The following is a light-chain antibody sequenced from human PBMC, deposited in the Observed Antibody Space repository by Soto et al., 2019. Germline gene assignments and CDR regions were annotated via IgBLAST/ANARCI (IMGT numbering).Light chain of an antibody. J-gene: IGLJ3*02. CDR1: SSDVGSYNL. CDR3: CSYAASSTFV. V-gene: IGLV2-23*03. CDR2: EGS. Sequence: QSALTQPASVSGSPGQSITISCTGTSSDVGSYNLVSWYQQHPGKAPKVMIYEGSKRPSGVSNRFSGSKSGNTASLTISGLQGGDEADYYCCSYAASSTFVFGGGTQLTVL.